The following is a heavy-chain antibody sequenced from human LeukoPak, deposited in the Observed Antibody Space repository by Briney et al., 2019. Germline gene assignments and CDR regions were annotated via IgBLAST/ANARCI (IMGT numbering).Heavy chain of an antibody. D-gene: IGHD1-26*01. J-gene: IGHJ4*02. CDR2: ISYDGNNE. V-gene: IGHV3-30*04. CDR3: ARGHPHGWELYLDY. Sequence: GGSLRLSCAASGFTFGAYAMHWVRQSPGKGLEWVALISYDGNNEWYADSVKGRFTVSRDNSKNTLYLQTNSLRVEDTAVYYCARGHPHGWELYLDYWGQGTLVTVSS. CDR1: GFTFGAYA.